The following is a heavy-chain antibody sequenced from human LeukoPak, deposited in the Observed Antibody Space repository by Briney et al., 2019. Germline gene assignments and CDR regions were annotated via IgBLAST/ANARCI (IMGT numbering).Heavy chain of an antibody. CDR2: TRYDGSNK. Sequence: GGSLRLSCAASGFTFSSYGMHWVRQAPGKGLEWVAFTRYDGSNKYYADSVKGRFTISRDNSKNTLYLQMNSLRAEDTAVYYCAKAFRFWSGYSINWFDPWGQGTLVTVSP. CDR1: GFTFSSYG. CDR3: AKAFRFWSGYSINWFDP. J-gene: IGHJ5*02. D-gene: IGHD3-3*01. V-gene: IGHV3-30*02.